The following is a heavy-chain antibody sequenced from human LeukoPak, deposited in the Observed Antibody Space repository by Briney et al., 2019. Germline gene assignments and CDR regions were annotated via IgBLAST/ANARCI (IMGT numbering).Heavy chain of an antibody. CDR1: GGTFSSYA. CDR3: ARGYYYDSSGYYPQFSY. V-gene: IGHV1-69*04. Sequence: ASVKVSCKASGGTFSSYAVSWVRQAPGQGLEWMGRIIPILGIANYAQKFQGRVTITADKSTSTAYMELSSLRSEDTAVYYCARGYYYDSSGYYPQFSYWGQGTLVTVSS. J-gene: IGHJ4*02. D-gene: IGHD3-22*01. CDR2: IIPILGIA.